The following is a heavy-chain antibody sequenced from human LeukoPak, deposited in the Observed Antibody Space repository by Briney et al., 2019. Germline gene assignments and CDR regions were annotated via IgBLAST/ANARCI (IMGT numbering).Heavy chain of an antibody. Sequence: SETLSLTCTVYGGSISGYYWSWIRQPPVKGLEWIGYIYYSGSTNYNPSLKSRVTMSVDTSKNQFSLKLSSVTAADTAVYYCARAGSYRQLWSSWGQGTLVTVSS. CDR1: GGSISGYY. D-gene: IGHD5-18*01. CDR2: IYYSGST. J-gene: IGHJ5*02. CDR3: ARAGSYRQLWSS. V-gene: IGHV4-59*01.